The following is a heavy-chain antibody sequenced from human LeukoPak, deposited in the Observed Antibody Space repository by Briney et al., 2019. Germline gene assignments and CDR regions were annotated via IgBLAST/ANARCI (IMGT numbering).Heavy chain of an antibody. D-gene: IGHD3-10*01. V-gene: IGHV3-9*01. Sequence: PGGSLRPSCAAPGFTFDDYAMHWVRQAPGKGLEWVSGISWNSGSIGYADSVKGRFTISRDNAKNSLYLQMNSLRAEDTALYYCAKDRSYGSGSYLGSFFDYWGQGTLVTVSS. CDR1: GFTFDDYA. CDR2: ISWNSGSI. J-gene: IGHJ4*02. CDR3: AKDRSYGSGSYLGSFFDY.